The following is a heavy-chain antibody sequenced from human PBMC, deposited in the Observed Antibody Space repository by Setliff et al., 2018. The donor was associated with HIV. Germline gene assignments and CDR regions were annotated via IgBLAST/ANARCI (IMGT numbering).Heavy chain of an antibody. CDR3: ARGGGVTFGGIVVKRFFDY. CDR2: INHSGST. CDR1: GGSFSGYY. V-gene: IGHV4-34*01. D-gene: IGHD3-16*02. J-gene: IGHJ4*02. Sequence: SETLSLTCAVYGGSFSGYYWSWIRQPPGKGLEWIGEINHSGSTNYNPSLNSRVTISIDTSKNQFSLNLSSVTAADTAVYYCARGGGVTFGGIVVKRFFDYWSQGTLVTVSS.